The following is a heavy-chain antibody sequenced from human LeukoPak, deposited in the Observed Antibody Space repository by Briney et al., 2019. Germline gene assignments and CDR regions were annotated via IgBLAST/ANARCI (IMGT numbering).Heavy chain of an antibody. J-gene: IGHJ4*02. Sequence: PGGSLRLSCAASAVTFRTYSMNWVRQTPGKGLEWVSSISPSGTYIYYADLVKGRFTISRDNAKNSLSLQMTSTRADDTALYYCAGGLDYGYASANWGQGTLVTVSS. V-gene: IGHV3-21*01. CDR2: ISPSGTYI. CDR3: AGGLDYGYASAN. CDR1: AVTFRTYS. D-gene: IGHD4-17*01.